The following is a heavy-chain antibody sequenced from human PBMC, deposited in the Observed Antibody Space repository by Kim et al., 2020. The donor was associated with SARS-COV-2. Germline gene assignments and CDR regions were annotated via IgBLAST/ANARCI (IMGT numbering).Heavy chain of an antibody. CDR1: GFTFSNAW. CDR2: IKSKTDGGTT. Sequence: GGSLRLSCAASGFTFSNAWMSWVRQAPGKGLEWVGRIKSKTDGGTTDYAAPVKGRFTISRDDSKNTLYLQMNSLKTEDTAVYYCTTDLVAAAVADYWGQGTLVTVSS. J-gene: IGHJ4*02. V-gene: IGHV3-15*01. D-gene: IGHD6-13*01. CDR3: TTDLVAAAVADY.